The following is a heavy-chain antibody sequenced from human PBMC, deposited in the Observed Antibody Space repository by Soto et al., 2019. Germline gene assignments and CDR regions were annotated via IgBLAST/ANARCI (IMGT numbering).Heavy chain of an antibody. Sequence: GGSLRLSCIASGFTFRDYAISWFRQAPGKGLQWVSFIRSNIYDGTTEYAASDKGRFTISRDDSKTIAYLQMNSPETEDTAVYYCTRDSDYWGQGTLVTVSS. V-gene: IGHV3-49*03. CDR1: GFTFRDYA. J-gene: IGHJ4*02. CDR2: IRSNIYDGTT. CDR3: TRDSDY.